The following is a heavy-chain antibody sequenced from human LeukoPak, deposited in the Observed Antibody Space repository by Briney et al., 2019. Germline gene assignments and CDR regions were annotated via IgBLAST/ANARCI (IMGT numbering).Heavy chain of an antibody. D-gene: IGHD2-21*02. V-gene: IGHV3-66*02. Sequence: GGSLRLSCAASGFTVSSNYMSWVRQAPGKGLEWVSVIYSGGSTYYADSVKGRFTISRDNSKNTLYLQMNSLGAEDTAVYYCAAGIVVVTEQAFDIWGQGTMVTVSS. J-gene: IGHJ3*02. CDR2: IYSGGST. CDR3: AAGIVVVTEQAFDI. CDR1: GFTVSSNY.